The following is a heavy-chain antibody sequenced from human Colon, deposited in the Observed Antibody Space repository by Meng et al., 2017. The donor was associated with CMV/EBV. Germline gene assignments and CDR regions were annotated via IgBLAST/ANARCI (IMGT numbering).Heavy chain of an antibody. V-gene: IGHV3-53*01. CDR2: IYSGGIT. J-gene: IGHJ4*02. D-gene: IGHD6-6*01. Sequence: GGSLRLSCAASGFTVSSNYMSWVRQAPGKGLEWVSTIYSGGITYYADSARGRFTISRDNAKNTLYLQMSGLRAEDTAIYYCAGSESSNKFDYWGQGTLVTVSS. CDR3: AGSESSNKFDY. CDR1: GFTVSSNY.